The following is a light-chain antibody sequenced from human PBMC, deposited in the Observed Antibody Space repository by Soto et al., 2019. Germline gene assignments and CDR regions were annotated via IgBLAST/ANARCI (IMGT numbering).Light chain of an antibody. Sequence: PGERVTLSCRASQSVSSSYLTWYQQKPGQAPRLLIYGASTRATSIPARFSGSGSGTDFTLTISSLQPEDFAVYYCQQDYNSYGTFGPGTKVDIK. V-gene: IGKV3D-7*01. CDR3: QQDYNSYGT. CDR2: GAS. CDR1: QSVSSSY. J-gene: IGKJ3*01.